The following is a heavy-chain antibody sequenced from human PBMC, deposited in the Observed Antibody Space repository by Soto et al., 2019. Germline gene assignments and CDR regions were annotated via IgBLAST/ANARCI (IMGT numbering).Heavy chain of an antibody. CDR1: GFTFSSYA. Sequence: EVQLLESGGGLVQPGGSLRLSCAASGFTFSSYAVTWVRQAPGKGLEWVSAITGSGGGTYYTDSVKGRFTISRDNSKNTLFLQMDSLRVEDTAVYYCAQDSGYDLAYGMDVWGQGTTVTVSS. CDR3: AQDSGYDLAYGMDV. CDR2: ITGSGGGT. D-gene: IGHD5-12*01. V-gene: IGHV3-23*01. J-gene: IGHJ6*02.